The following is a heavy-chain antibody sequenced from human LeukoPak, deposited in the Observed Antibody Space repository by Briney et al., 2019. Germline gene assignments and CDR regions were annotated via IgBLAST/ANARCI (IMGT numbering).Heavy chain of an antibody. V-gene: IGHV3-11*04. D-gene: IGHD3-22*01. CDR1: GFTFSDYY. J-gene: IGHJ3*02. CDR2: ISSSGTTI. Sequence: GGSLRLSCTASGFTFSDYYMNWIRQAPGKGLEWISYISSSGTTIYYADSVKGRITISRDNAKNSLSLQMNSLRAEDTAVYYCARDLERCYDRSGYYHGFDIRGQGTMVTVSS. CDR3: ARDLERCYDRSGYYHGFDI.